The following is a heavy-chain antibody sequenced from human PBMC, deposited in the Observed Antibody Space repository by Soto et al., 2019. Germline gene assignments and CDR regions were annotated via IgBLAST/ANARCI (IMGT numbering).Heavy chain of an antibody. J-gene: IGHJ4*02. CDR1: GYTFTSYP. D-gene: IGHD3-3*01. CDR3: ARDSPRYDFWSGSPPDY. V-gene: IGHV1-3*01. Sequence: ASVKVSCKASGYTFTSYPMHWVRQAPGRRLEWMGWINAGNVNTKFSQKFQGRVTITRYTSAISAYMELSSLRSEDTVAYYCARDSPRYDFWSGSPPDYWGQGTLVTVSS. CDR2: INAGNVNT.